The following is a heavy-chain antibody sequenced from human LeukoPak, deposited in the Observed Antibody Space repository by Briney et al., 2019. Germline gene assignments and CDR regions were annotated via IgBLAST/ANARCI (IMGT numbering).Heavy chain of an antibody. CDR2: IYYSGST. J-gene: IGHJ3*02. V-gene: IGHV4-39*01. Sequence: SETLSLTXTVSGGSISSSSYYWGWISQPPGKGLQWIGSIYYSGSTYYNPSLKSRVTISVDTSKNQFSLKLSSVTAADTAVYYCARQLYYYDSSGYYFDAFDIWGQGTMVTVSS. CDR3: ARQLYYYDSSGYYFDAFDI. D-gene: IGHD3-22*01. CDR1: GGSISSSSYY.